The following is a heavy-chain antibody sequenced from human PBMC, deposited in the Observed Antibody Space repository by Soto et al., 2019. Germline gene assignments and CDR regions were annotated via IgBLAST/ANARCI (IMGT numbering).Heavy chain of an antibody. Sequence: QVQLVQSGAEVKKPGSSVKVSCKASGGTFSSYAISWVRQAPGQGLEWMGGIIPIVGTANYAQKFQGRVTITADESTSTAYMELSSLRSEDTAVYYCARPAKYCTNGVCYGYYFDYWGQGTLVTVSS. CDR1: GGTFSSYA. J-gene: IGHJ4*02. V-gene: IGHV1-69*01. D-gene: IGHD2-8*01. CDR3: ARPAKYCTNGVCYGYYFDY. CDR2: IIPIVGTA.